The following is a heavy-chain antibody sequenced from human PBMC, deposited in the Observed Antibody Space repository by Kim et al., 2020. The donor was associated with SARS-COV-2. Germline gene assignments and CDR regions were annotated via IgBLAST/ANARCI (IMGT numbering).Heavy chain of an antibody. D-gene: IGHD3-10*01. V-gene: IGHV3-23*01. Sequence: GGSLRLSCAASGFTFTSFALNWVRQAPGKGLEWVSFISGDGGSTYYPDSMRGRFTVSRDNSKNTMYLQMSGLRAEDTATYYCTKDGGSGKGAFDIWGQGTMVTVSS. CDR3: TKDGGSGKGAFDI. CDR2: ISGDGGST. CDR1: GFTFTSFA. J-gene: IGHJ3*02.